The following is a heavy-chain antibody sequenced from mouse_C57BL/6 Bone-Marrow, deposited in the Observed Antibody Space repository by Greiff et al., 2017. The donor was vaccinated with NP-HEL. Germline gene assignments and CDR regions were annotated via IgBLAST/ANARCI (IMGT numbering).Heavy chain of an antibody. Sequence: ESGPGLVKPSQSLSLTCSVTGYSITSGYYWNWIRQFPGNKLEWMGYISYDGSNNYNPSLKNRISITRDTSKNQFFLKLNSVTTEDTATYYCARAPYYYGSNYYAMDYWGQGTSVTVSS. J-gene: IGHJ4*01. D-gene: IGHD1-1*01. V-gene: IGHV3-6*01. CDR3: ARAPYYYGSNYYAMDY. CDR2: ISYDGSN. CDR1: GYSITSGYY.